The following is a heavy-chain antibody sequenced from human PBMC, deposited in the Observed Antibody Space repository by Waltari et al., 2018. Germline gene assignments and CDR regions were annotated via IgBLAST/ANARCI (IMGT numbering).Heavy chain of an antibody. CDR3: TSPGVATFDY. J-gene: IGHJ4*02. D-gene: IGHD5-12*01. V-gene: IGHV3-73*02. CDR2: IRSKANSYAT. Sequence: EVQLVESGGGLVQPGGSLKLSCAASGFTFSGSSMHWVRQASGKGLERVGRIRSKANSYATAYAASVKGRFTISRDDSKNTAYLQMNSLKTEDTAVYYCTSPGVATFDYWGQGTLVTVSS. CDR1: GFTFSGSS.